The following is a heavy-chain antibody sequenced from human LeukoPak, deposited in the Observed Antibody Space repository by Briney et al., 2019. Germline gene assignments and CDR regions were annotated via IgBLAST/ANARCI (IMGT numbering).Heavy chain of an antibody. V-gene: IGHV4-38-2*02. CDR3: AREGSRFLLYNWFDP. D-gene: IGHD3-16*01. CDR1: GYSISSGYY. J-gene: IGHJ5*02. Sequence: SETLSLTCTVSGYSISSGYYWGWIRQPPGKGLEWIGSIYYSGSTYYNPSLKSRVTISVDTSKNQFSLKLSSVTAADTAVYYCAREGSRFLLYNWFDPWGQGTLVTVSS. CDR2: IYYSGST.